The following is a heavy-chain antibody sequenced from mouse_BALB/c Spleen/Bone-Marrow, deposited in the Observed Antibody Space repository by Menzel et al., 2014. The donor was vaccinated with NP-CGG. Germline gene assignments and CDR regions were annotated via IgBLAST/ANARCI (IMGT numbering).Heavy chain of an antibody. D-gene: IGHD4-1*01. J-gene: IGHJ2*01. CDR2: IDPANGYT. Sequence: EVMLVESGAELVKPGASVKLFCTASGFNIKDTYMNWVKQRAEQGLEWIGRIDPANGYTEYDPKFQGKATIIADTSSNTAYLQLGSLTSEDTAVYYCATLTGTFDYWAQGTTLTVSS. CDR1: GFNIKDTY. V-gene: IGHV14-3*02. CDR3: ATLTGTFDY.